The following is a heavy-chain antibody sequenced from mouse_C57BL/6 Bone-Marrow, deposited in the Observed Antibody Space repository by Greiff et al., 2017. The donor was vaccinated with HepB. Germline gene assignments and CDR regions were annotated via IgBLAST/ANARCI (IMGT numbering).Heavy chain of an antibody. CDR2: INPSNGGT. J-gene: IGHJ1*03. D-gene: IGHD2-4*01. V-gene: IGHV1-53*01. Sequence: VKLQQPGTELVKPGASVKLSCKASGYTFTSYWMHWVKQRPGQGLEWIGNINPSNGGTNYNEKFKSKATLTVDKSSSTAYMQLSSLTSEDSAVYYCARQRLRRDWYFDVWGTGTTVTVSS. CDR1: GYTFTSYW. CDR3: ARQRLRRDWYFDV.